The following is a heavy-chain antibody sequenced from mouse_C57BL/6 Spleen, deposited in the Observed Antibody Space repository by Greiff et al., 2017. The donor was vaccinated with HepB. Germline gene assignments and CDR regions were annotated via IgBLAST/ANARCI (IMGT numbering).Heavy chain of an antibody. CDR1: GYTFTSYW. D-gene: IGHD1-1*01. CDR2: IHPNSGST. Sequence: VQLQQPGAELVKPGASVKLSCKASGYTFTSYWMHWVKQRPGQGLEWIGMIHPNSGSTNYNEKFKSKATLTVDKSSSTAYMQLSSLTSEDSAVYYCARDYGSREFAYWGQGTLVTVSA. CDR3: ARDYGSREFAY. V-gene: IGHV1-64*01. J-gene: IGHJ3*01.